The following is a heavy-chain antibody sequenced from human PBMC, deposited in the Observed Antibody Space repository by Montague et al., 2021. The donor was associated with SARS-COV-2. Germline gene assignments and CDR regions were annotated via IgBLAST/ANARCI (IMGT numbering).Heavy chain of an antibody. D-gene: IGHD2-2*01. CDR3: ARTPAVYVVVVPAARGHFDY. V-gene: IGHV4-31*03. CDR1: GGSISSGGYY. J-gene: IGHJ4*02. Sequence: TLSLTCTVSGGSISSGGYYWSWIRLHPGKGLEWIGYIYYSGSTYYNPSLKSRVTISVDTSKNQFSLKLSSVAAADTAVYYCARTPAVYVVVVPAARGHFDYWGQGTLVTVSS. CDR2: IYYSGST.